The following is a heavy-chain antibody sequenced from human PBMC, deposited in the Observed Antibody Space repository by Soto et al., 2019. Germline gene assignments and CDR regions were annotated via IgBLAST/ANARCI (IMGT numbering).Heavy chain of an antibody. V-gene: IGHV3-53*01. CDR3: ARAIVGATTYDY. Sequence: LRLSCAASGFTVSSNYMSWVRQAPGKGLEWVSVIYSGGSTYYADSVKGRFTISRDNSKNTLYLQMNSLRAEDTAVYYCARAIVGATTYDYWGQGTLVTVSS. J-gene: IGHJ4*02. CDR1: GFTVSSNY. CDR2: IYSGGST. D-gene: IGHD1-26*01.